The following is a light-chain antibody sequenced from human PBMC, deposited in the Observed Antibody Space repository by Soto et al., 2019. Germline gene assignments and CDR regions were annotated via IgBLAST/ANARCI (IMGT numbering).Light chain of an antibody. CDR2: EVI. Sequence: QSALTQPASVSGSPGQSITISCTGTNNGIGGYNFVSWYQQHPGKAPKLLIYEVINRPSGVSNRYSGSKSGNTASLSISGLQAEDEADYYCNSYTSSATRVFGGGTKLTVL. J-gene: IGLJ3*02. V-gene: IGLV2-14*01. CDR1: NNGIGGYNF. CDR3: NSYTSSATRV.